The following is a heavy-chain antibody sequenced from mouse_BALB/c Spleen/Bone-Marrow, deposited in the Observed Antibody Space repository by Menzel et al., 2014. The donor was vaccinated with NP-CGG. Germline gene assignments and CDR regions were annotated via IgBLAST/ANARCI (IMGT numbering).Heavy chain of an antibody. CDR3: ARYPDYYGSSYAMDY. J-gene: IGHJ4*01. D-gene: IGHD1-1*01. CDR1: GYTFTNYV. V-gene: IGHV1-14*01. Sequence: VHVKQSGPGLVKPGASVKMSCKASGYTFTNYVMHWVKQKPGQGLEWIGYINPYNDGTKYNEKFKGKATLTSDKSSSTAYMELSSLTSEDSAVYYCARYPDYYGSSYAMDYWGQGTSVTVSS. CDR2: INPYNDGT.